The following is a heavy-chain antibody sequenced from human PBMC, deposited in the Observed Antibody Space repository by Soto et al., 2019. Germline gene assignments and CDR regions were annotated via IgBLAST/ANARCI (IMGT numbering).Heavy chain of an antibody. D-gene: IGHD3-3*01. Sequence: QVQLVQSGAEVKKPGASVKVSCQTSGYTFTSYYIHWVRQAPGQGLAWMGIINPSGGYTKYAKRFQDRLTQTRDAATNIVYMELSSLTSEDTAVYCCARSRSMGDWSASVTTSAYGMDVWGQGTTVTVSS. CDR2: INPSGGYT. J-gene: IGHJ6*02. CDR1: GYTFTSYY. CDR3: ARSRSMGDWSASVTTSAYGMDV. V-gene: IGHV1-46*01.